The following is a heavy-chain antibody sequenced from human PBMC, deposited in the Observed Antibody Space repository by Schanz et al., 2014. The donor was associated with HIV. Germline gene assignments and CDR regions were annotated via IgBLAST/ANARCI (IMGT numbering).Heavy chain of an antibody. V-gene: IGHV1-18*01. D-gene: IGHD6-19*01. CDR3: ARTRGIAVAGFDY. J-gene: IGHJ4*02. Sequence: QVQLVQSGAEVKKPGASVKVSCKASGYTFTSYGISWVRQAPGQGLEWMGWISAYNGNTNYAQKLQGRVTITADESTSTAYMELSSLRSDDTAMYYCARTRGIAVAGFDYWGQGTLVTVSS. CDR2: ISAYNGNT. CDR1: GYTFTSYG.